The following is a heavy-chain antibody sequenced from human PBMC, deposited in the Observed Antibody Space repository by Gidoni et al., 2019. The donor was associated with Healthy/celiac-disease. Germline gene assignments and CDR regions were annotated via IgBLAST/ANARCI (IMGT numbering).Heavy chain of an antibody. Sequence: QVQLQESGPGLVKPSETLSRTCTASGGSISSYYWSWIRQPPGKGLEWIGYIYYSGSTNYNPSLKSRVTISVDTSKNQFSLKLSSVTAADTAVYYCARSDFWSRAFDYWGQGTLVTVSS. CDR2: IYYSGST. CDR1: GGSISSYY. CDR3: ARSDFWSRAFDY. V-gene: IGHV4-59*01. J-gene: IGHJ4*02. D-gene: IGHD3-3*01.